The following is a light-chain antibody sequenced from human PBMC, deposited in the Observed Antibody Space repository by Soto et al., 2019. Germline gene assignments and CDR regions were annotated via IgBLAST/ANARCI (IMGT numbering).Light chain of an antibody. V-gene: IGKV3-20*01. CDR3: QYFGNSPRWS. Sequence: EIVLTQSPGTLSLSPGERATLSCRASQSVSSTYLAWYQQKPGQAPRLLIYGESSRATGIPDRFSGSGSGTDFTLTISRLESEDFAVYYCQYFGNSPRWSFGQGTKVDIK. CDR1: QSVSSTY. CDR2: GES. J-gene: IGKJ1*01.